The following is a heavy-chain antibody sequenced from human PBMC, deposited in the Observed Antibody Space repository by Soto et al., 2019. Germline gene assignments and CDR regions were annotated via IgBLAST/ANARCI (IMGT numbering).Heavy chain of an antibody. Sequence: ASVKVSCKASGYTFTSYYMHWVRQAPGQGLEWMGIINPSGGSTSYAQKFQGRVTMTRDTSTSTVYMELSSLRSEDTAVYYCARDAYCDSSLNWFDTWGKGNLLNVSS. D-gene: IGHD3-22*01. V-gene: IGHV1-46*01. CDR3: ARDAYCDSSLNWFDT. CDR1: GYTFTSYY. J-gene: IGHJ5*02. CDR2: INPSGGST.